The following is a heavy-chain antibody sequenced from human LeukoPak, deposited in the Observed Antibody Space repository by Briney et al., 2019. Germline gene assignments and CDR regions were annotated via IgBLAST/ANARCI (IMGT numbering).Heavy chain of an antibody. CDR3: ARDAYYCSSTSCYVTYFDY. D-gene: IGHD2-2*01. V-gene: IGHV3-53*01. Sequence: HTGGSLRLSCAASGFTVSSNYMSWVRQAPGKGLEWVSVIYSGGSTYYADSVKGRLTISRDNSKNTLYLQMNSLRAEDTAVYYCARDAYYCSSTSCYVTYFDYWGQGTLVTVSS. CDR1: GFTVSSNY. CDR2: IYSGGST. J-gene: IGHJ4*02.